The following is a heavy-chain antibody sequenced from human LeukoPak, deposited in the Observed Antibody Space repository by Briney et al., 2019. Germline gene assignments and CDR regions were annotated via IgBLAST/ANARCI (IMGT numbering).Heavy chain of an antibody. J-gene: IGHJ4*02. D-gene: IGHD3-10*01. Sequence: GGSLRLSCAASGFTFSTYAVNWVRQAPGKGLEWVSTISGSGDSTYYADSVKGRFTISRDNSKDTLYLQMSSVRVDDTAVYYCARGKWLLWFGEFTRYYFDYWGQGTLVTVSS. CDR3: ARGKWLLWFGEFTRYYFDY. CDR1: GFTFSTYA. CDR2: ISGSGDST. V-gene: IGHV3-23*01.